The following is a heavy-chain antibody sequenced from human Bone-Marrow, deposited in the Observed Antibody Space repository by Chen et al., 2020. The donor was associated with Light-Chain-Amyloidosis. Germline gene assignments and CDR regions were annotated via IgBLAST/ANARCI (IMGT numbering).Heavy chain of an antibody. D-gene: IGHD5-12*01. CDR2: IYPDDSDA. CDR1: GYTVPNYW. V-gene: IGHV5-51*01. CDR3: ARRRDGYNFDY. Sequence: EVQLEQSGPEVQKPGGSLTIYCKGSGYTVPNYWIGWVRQMPGKGLEWMGVIYPDDSDARYSPSFEGQVTISADKSITTAYLQWRSLKASDTAMYYCARRRDGYNFDYWGQGTLVTVSS. J-gene: IGHJ4*02.